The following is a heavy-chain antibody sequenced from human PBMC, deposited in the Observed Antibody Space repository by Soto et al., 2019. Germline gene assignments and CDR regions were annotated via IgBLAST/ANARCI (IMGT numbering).Heavy chain of an antibody. Sequence: GGSLRLSGAASGFTLSTYAMSWVRQAPGKGLEWVSAISGSGANTYYADSVKGRFTISRDTSKNTLYLQMSSLRVEDTAVYYCAKKPYGDSGWFDSWGQGTRVTVSS. CDR1: GFTLSTYA. J-gene: IGHJ5*01. V-gene: IGHV3-23*01. CDR3: AKKPYGDSGWFDS. CDR2: ISGSGANT. D-gene: IGHD4-17*01.